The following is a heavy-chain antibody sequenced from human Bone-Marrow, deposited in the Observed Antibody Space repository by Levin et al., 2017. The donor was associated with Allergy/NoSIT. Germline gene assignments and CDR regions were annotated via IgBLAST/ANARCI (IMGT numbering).Heavy chain of an antibody. CDR3: ARAGVVATLFRAFDI. Sequence: GGSLRLSCAASGFTFSSYWMHWVRQAPGKGPVWVSRINSDGSSTTYADSAKGRFTISRDNAKNTLYLQMNSLRAEDTAVYYCARAGVVATLFRAFDIWGQGTMVTVSS. V-gene: IGHV3-74*01. CDR1: GFTFSSYW. J-gene: IGHJ3*02. D-gene: IGHD5-12*01. CDR2: INSDGSST.